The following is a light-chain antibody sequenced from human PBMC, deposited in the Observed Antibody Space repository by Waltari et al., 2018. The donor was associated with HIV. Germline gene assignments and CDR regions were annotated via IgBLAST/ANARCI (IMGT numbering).Light chain of an antibody. Sequence: DIVMTQSPESLPVSLGERASFHCKSSQSLFYTSNNKNFLAWYQQKPGQPPKLLIYWAFTRESGVPDRFSGSGSGTDFTLTISGLQADDVAIYYCQQYYTTPLTFGGGTKVEI. V-gene: IGKV4-1*01. J-gene: IGKJ4*01. CDR1: QSLFYTSNNKNF. CDR2: WAF. CDR3: QQYYTTPLT.